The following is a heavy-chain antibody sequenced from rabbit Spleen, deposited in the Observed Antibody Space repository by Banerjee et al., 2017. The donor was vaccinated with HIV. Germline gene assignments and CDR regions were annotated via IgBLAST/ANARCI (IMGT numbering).Heavy chain of an antibody. V-gene: IGHV1S45*01. J-gene: IGHJ6*01. CDR1: GVSFSGSSY. Sequence: QEQLVESGGGLVQPEGSLTLTCTASGVSFSGSSYMCWVRQAPGKGLEWIACIEGGSSSFPYFASWAKGRFTISKTSSTTVTLQMTSLTAADTATYFCARDTSSSFSSYGMDLWGPGTLVTVS. CDR2: IEGGSSSFP. CDR3: ARDTSSSFSSYGMDL. D-gene: IGHD1-1*01.